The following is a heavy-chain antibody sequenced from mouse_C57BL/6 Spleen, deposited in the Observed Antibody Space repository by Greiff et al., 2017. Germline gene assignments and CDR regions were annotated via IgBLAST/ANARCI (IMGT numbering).Heavy chain of an antibody. D-gene: IGHD2-5*01. CDR2: IDPSDSET. Sequence: QVQLQQPGAELVRPGSSVKLSCKASGYTFTSYWMHWVKQRPIQGLEWIGNIDPSDSETPYNQKFKDKATLTVDKSSSTAYMQLSSLTSEDSAVYYCARDWSNYDAMDYWGQGTSVTVSS. CDR1: GYTFTSYW. J-gene: IGHJ4*01. CDR3: ARDWSNYDAMDY. V-gene: IGHV1-52*01.